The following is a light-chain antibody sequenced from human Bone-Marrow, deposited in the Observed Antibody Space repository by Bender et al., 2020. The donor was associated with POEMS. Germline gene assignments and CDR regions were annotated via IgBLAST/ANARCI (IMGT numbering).Light chain of an antibody. CDR2: EDI. CDR3: SSYTSTSTPVV. J-gene: IGLJ2*01. Sequence: QSALTQPASVSGSPGQSITISCTGTSSDIGSFDLVSWYRQDPGKAPQFITYEDIRRPSGLSNRFSASKSGNTASLTISGLQADDEADYYCSSYTSTSTPVVFGGGTKLTVL. CDR1: SSDIGSFDL. V-gene: IGLV2-14*02.